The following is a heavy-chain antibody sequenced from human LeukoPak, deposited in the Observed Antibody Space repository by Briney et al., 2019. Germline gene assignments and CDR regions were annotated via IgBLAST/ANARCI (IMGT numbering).Heavy chain of an antibody. J-gene: IGHJ4*02. Sequence: GGSLRLYCAASGFTFSDYDMSWIRQAPGKGLEWVSYISSSGSTIYYADSVKGRFTISRDNAKNSLYLQMNSLRAEDTAVYYCARGSVYALYDSSGYYPYWGQGTLVTVSS. CDR2: ISSSGSTI. V-gene: IGHV3-11*01. CDR1: GFTFSDYD. CDR3: ARGSVYALYDSSGYYPY. D-gene: IGHD3-22*01.